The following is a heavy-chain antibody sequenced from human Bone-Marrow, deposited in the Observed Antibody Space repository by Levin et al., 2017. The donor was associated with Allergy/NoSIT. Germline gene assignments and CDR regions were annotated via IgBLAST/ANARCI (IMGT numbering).Heavy chain of an antibody. CDR1: RFPFSAYG. J-gene: IGHJ4*02. Sequence: GGSLRLSCAASRFPFSAYGMHWVRQAPGKGLEWVAVMWYDGRNTYYADSVRGRFTISRDNSKNTVYLQMNSLRAEDTAVYYCARDNAYDSDYWGQGTLVTVSS. V-gene: IGHV3-33*01. D-gene: IGHD5-12*01. CDR3: ARDNAYDSDY. CDR2: MWYDGRNT.